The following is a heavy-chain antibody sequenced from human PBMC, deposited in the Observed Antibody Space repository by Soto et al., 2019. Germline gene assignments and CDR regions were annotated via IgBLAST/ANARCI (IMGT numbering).Heavy chain of an antibody. V-gene: IGHV3-23*01. CDR1: GFTFSSYA. CDR2: ISGSGGST. Sequence: GGSLRLSCAASGFTFSSYAMSWVRQAPGKGLEWVSAISGSGGSTYYADSVKGRFTISRDNSKNTLYLQMNSLRAEDTAVYYCAKANTPGGNWNYVYYYGMDVWGQGTTVTVSS. J-gene: IGHJ6*02. D-gene: IGHD1-7*01. CDR3: AKANTPGGNWNYVYYYGMDV.